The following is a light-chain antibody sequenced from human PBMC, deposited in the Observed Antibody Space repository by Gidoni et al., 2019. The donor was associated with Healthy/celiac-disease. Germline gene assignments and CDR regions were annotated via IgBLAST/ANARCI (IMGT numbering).Light chain of an antibody. CDR1: SSNIGSNY. V-gene: IGLV1-47*02. Sequence: QSVPTQPPPASGSPRPRVTISCSGSSSNIGSNYVYWYQQLPGTAPKLLIYSNIQRPSGVPDRFSGSKSGTSASLAISGLRSEDEADYYCAAWDDSLREGVFGGGTKLTVL. CDR2: SNI. J-gene: IGLJ3*02. CDR3: AAWDDSLREGV.